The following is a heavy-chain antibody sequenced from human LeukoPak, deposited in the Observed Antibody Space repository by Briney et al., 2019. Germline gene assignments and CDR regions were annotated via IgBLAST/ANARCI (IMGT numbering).Heavy chain of an antibody. CDR3: ARGMPTYSARPDAFDI. D-gene: IGHD2-21*01. CDR2: MNPNSGNT. V-gene: IGHV1-8*01. CDR1: GYTFTSYD. Sequence: ASVKVSCKASGYTFTSYDINWVRQATGQGLEWMGWMNPNSGNTGYAQKFQGRVTMTRNASISTAYMELSSLRSEDTAVYYCARGMPTYSARPDAFDIWGQGTMVTVSS. J-gene: IGHJ3*02.